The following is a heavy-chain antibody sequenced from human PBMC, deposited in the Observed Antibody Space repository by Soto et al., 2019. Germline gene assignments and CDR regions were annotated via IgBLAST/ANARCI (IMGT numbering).Heavy chain of an antibody. D-gene: IGHD3-22*01. CDR2: INPSGGST. CDR3: AKEAQLRYYYDSSGPVHKEYYFDY. CDR1: GYTFTSYY. V-gene: IGHV1-46*01. J-gene: IGHJ4*02. Sequence: ASLKVSCKASGYTFTSYYMHWVRQAPGQGLEWMGIINPSGGSTSYAQKFQGRVTMTRDTSTSTVYMELSSLRSEDTAVYYCAKEAQLRYYYDSSGPVHKEYYFDYWGQGTLVTVSS.